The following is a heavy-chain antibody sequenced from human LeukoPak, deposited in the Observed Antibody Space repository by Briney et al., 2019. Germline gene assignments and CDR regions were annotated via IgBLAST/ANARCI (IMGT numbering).Heavy chain of an antibody. V-gene: IGHV5-51*03. CDR2: IYPDDSDT. CDR1: GYSFTTYW. CDR3: ARRWGTYDILTGYYRDQDAFDI. Sequence: PGESLKISCKGSGYSFTTYWIGWVRQMPGKGLEWMGIIYPDDSDTTYSPSFQGQVTISADKSISTAYLQWSGLKASDTAIYYCARRWGTYDILTGYYRDQDAFDIWGQGTMVTVSS. J-gene: IGHJ3*02. D-gene: IGHD3-9*01.